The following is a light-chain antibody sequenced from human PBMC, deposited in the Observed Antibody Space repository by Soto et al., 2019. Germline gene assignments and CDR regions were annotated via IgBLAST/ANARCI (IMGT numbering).Light chain of an antibody. V-gene: IGLV2-8*01. CDR2: EVS. CDR1: SSDVGGYNY. Sequence: QSALTQPPSASGSPGQSVAISCTGTSSDVGGYNYVSWYQHHPGKAPKLMIYEVSRRTSGVSDRCSGSTSVNTASLTVSGVQAEDEADYYCRSYSGSSNWVFGGGTKLTVL. CDR3: RSYSGSSNWV. J-gene: IGLJ3*02.